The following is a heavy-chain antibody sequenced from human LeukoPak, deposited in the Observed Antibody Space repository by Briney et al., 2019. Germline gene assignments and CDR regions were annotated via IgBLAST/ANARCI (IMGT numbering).Heavy chain of an antibody. J-gene: IGHJ4*02. CDR1: GYSFTSYW. CDR3: ARHTSPSIAAGDY. Sequence: EESLRISCKGSGYSFTSYWISWVRQMPGKGLEWMGRIDPSDSYTNYSPSFQGHVTISADKSISTAYLQWSSLKASDTAMYYCARHTSPSIAAGDYWGQGTLVTVSS. V-gene: IGHV5-10-1*01. D-gene: IGHD6-13*01. CDR2: IDPSDSYT.